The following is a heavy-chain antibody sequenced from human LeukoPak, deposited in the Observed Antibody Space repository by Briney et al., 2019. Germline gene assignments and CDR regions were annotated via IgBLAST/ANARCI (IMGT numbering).Heavy chain of an antibody. D-gene: IGHD1-7*01. CDR2: INGDETSR. Sequence: GGSLRLSCTASGFTFRDYWMHWIRQTPREGLVWVSRINGDETSRAYADFVEGRFTISRGNAKNTLYLQIDSLRAEDSAIYYCARDRAEHNWTYHTLFDYWGQGTPVIVSS. V-gene: IGHV3-74*01. CDR1: GFTFRDYW. CDR3: ARDRAEHNWTYHTLFDY. J-gene: IGHJ4*02.